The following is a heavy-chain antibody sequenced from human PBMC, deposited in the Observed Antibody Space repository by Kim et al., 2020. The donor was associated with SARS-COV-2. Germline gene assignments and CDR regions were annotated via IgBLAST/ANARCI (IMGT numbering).Heavy chain of an antibody. Sequence: ASVKVSCKASGYTFTDYYIHWVRQAPGQGLEWMGWINPYSGDTNYAQKFQGGVTMTRDTSISTPYVELSSLRSDDTAVYYCARSAHFWSGHYLDFWGQGTLITVSS. J-gene: IGHJ4*02. V-gene: IGHV1-2*02. CDR3: ARSAHFWSGHYLDF. D-gene: IGHD3-3*01. CDR2: INPYSGDT. CDR1: GYTFTDYY.